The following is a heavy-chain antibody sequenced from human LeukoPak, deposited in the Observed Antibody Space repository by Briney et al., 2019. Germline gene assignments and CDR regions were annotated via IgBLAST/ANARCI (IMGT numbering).Heavy chain of an antibody. CDR3: AKEGIVATIEMPDY. V-gene: IGHV3-23*01. J-gene: IGHJ4*02. CDR2: ISGGGGST. Sequence: GGSLRLSCAASGFTFSSCAMSWVRQAPGKGLEWVSTISGGGGSTYYADSVKGRFTISRDNSKNTLYLQMNSLRPEDTAVYYCAKEGIVATIEMPDYWGQGTLVTVSS. D-gene: IGHD5-12*01. CDR1: GFTFSSCA.